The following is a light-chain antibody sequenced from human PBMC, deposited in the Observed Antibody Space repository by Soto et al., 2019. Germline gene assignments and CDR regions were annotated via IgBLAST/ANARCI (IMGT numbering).Light chain of an antibody. CDR1: SSDVGGYNY. V-gene: IGLV2-8*01. CDR3: SSYAGINNFGL. CDR2: EVS. J-gene: IGLJ3*02. Sequence: QSALTQPPSASGSPGQSVTISCTGTSSDVGGYNYVSWYQQHPGKAPKLMIYEVSKRPSGVPDRFSGSKSDNTASLTVSGLQAEDEADYYCSSYAGINNFGLFGGGTKLTVL.